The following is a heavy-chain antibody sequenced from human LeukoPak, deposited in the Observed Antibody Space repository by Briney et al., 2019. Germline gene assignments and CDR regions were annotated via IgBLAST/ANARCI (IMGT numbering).Heavy chain of an antibody. CDR3: VKGRNYYDSSGYQARGAFDI. D-gene: IGHD3-22*01. CDR2: IYTSGST. V-gene: IGHV4-4*07. CDR1: GGSISSYY. J-gene: IGHJ3*02. Sequence: PSETLSLTCTVSGGSISSYYWSWIRQPAGKGLEWIGRIYTSGSTNYNPSLKSRVTMSVDTSKNQFSLKLSSVTAADTAVYYCVKGRNYYDSSGYQARGAFDIWGQGTMVTVSS.